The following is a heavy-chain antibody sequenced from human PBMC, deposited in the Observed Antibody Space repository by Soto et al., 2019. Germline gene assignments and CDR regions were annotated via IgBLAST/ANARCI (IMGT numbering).Heavy chain of an antibody. CDR3: AKDHSSGTTIFYYYYGMDV. J-gene: IGHJ6*02. V-gene: IGHV3-23*01. Sequence: EVQLLESGGGLVQPGGSLRLSCAASGFTFSSYAMSWVRQAPGKGLEWVSAISGSGGSTYYADSVKGRFTISRDNSKNTLYLQMNSLRADDTAVYYCAKDHSSGTTIFYYYYGMDVWGQGTTVTVSS. CDR2: ISGSGGST. D-gene: IGHD3-22*01. CDR1: GFTFSSYA.